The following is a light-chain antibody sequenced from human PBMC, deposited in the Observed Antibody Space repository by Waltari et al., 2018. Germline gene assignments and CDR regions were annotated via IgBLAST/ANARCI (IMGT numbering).Light chain of an antibody. CDR3: QAGSSWPPALT. V-gene: IGKV3-11*01. Sequence: EIVLTQSPVSVSLSPGDRATLSCRASHNINTDLAWYQHYPGQAPRLLIYDASNGARGVPARISGSGAGTDFALTISSLEAEDSAVYYCQAGSSWPPALTFGGGSKVDIK. CDR1: HNINTD. CDR2: DAS. J-gene: IGKJ4*01.